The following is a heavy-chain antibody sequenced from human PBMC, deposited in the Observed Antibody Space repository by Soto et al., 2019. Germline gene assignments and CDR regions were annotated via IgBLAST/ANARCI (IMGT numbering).Heavy chain of an antibody. CDR2: INHSGST. CDR3: ARGKNPDWNKRAHFDY. D-gene: IGHD1-1*01. J-gene: IGHJ4*02. V-gene: IGHV4-34*01. Sequence: SETLSLTCAVYGGSFSGYYWSWIRQPPGKGLEWIGEINHSGSTNYNPSLKSRVTISVDTSKNQFSLKLSSVTAADTAVYYCARGKNPDWNKRAHFDYWGQGTLVTVSS. CDR1: GGSFSGYY.